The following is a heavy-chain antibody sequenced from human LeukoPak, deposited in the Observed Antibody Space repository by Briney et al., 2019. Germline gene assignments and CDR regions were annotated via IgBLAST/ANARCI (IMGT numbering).Heavy chain of an antibody. Sequence: ASVKVSCKASGYTFTGYYMHWVRQAPGQGLEWMGWINPNSGGTNYAQKFQGRVTMTRDTSISTAYMELSRLRSDDTAVYYCARGMVRGVISYYYYGMDVWGQGTTVTVSS. CDR1: GYTFTGYY. V-gene: IGHV1-2*02. CDR3: ARGMVRGVISYYYYGMDV. CDR2: INPNSGGT. J-gene: IGHJ6*02. D-gene: IGHD3-10*01.